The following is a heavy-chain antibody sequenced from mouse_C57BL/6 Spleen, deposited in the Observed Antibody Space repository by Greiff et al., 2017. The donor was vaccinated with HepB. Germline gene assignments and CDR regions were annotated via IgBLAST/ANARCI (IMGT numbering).Heavy chain of an antibody. CDR2: IYPGDGDT. CDR3: ARAVITTVDAMDY. Sequence: VQLQQSGPELVKPGASVKISCKASGYAFSSSWMNWVKQRPGKGLEWIGRIYPGDGDTNYNGKFKGKATLTADKSSSTAYMLLSSLTSEDSAVYVCARAVITTVDAMDYWGQGTSVTVSS. CDR1: GYAFSSSW. D-gene: IGHD1-1*01. V-gene: IGHV1-82*01. J-gene: IGHJ4*01.